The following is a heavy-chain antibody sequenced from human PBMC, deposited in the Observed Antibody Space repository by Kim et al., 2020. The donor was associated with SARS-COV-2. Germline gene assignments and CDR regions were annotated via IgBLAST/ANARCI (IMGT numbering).Heavy chain of an antibody. Sequence: GGSLRLSCAASGFTFSSYGMHWVRQAPGKGLEWVAVISYDGSNKYYADSVKGRFTISRDNSKNTLYLQMNSLRAEDTAVYYCAKDGGYYGSGRGSGYYYYGMDVWGQGTTVTVSS. D-gene: IGHD3-10*01. CDR3: AKDGGYYGSGRGSGYYYYGMDV. CDR1: GFTFSSYG. J-gene: IGHJ6*02. V-gene: IGHV3-30*18. CDR2: ISYDGSNK.